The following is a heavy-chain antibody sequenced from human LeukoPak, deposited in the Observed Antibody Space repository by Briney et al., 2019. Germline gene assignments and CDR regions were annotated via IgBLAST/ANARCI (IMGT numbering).Heavy chain of an antibody. CDR1: GYTFTSYD. D-gene: IGHD6-6*01. CDR3: ARGGFSSSYGGMDV. CDR2: MNPNSGNT. J-gene: IGHJ6*02. V-gene: IGHV1-8*01. Sequence: GSVRVSCKASGYTFTSYDINWVRQATGQGLEWMGWMNPNSGNTGYAQKFQGRVTMTRNTSISTAYMELSSLRSEDTAVYYCARGGFSSSYGGMDVWGQGTTVTVSS.